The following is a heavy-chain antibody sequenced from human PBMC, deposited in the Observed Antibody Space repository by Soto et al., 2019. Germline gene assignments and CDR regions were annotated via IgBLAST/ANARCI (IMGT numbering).Heavy chain of an antibody. Sequence: VQLVQSGAEMKEPGSSVKVSCKTSGGTFSSSAISWLRQAPGQGLEWMGGIIPLFRTPDYAQKFQGRVRIATDASARTASMELSSLRSEDKAVYYCPRDNDRQQLGENYYYILDVWGQGTTITVSS. CDR2: IIPLFRTP. CDR1: GGTFSSSA. D-gene: IGHD1-1*01. V-gene: IGHV1-69*05. J-gene: IGHJ6*02. CDR3: PRDNDRQQLGENYYYILDV.